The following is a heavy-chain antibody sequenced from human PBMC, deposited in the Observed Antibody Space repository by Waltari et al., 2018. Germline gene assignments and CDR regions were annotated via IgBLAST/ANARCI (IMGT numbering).Heavy chain of an antibody. CDR3: MTLPIFGLVIKNY. CDR1: GYSVTDQF. V-gene: IGHV1-69-2*01. D-gene: IGHD3-3*01. Sequence: EVHLTQSGAEVKKPGATVKISCKASGYSVTDQFLHRVRQSPGKGPDWIGRVDPEDGETTLAEKFEGRVTITADTSTDTAYMDLSRLRSEDTALYYCMTLPIFGLVIKNYWGQGTLVTVSS. J-gene: IGHJ1*01. CDR2: VDPEDGET.